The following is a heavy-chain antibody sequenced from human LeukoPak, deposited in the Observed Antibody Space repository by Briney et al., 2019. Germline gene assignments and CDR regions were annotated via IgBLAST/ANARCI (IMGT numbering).Heavy chain of an antibody. CDR3: ARLEAARPAAPPL. CDR2: IKQDGSEK. J-gene: IGHJ4*02. Sequence: PGGSLRLSCAASGFTFSRFAMSWVRQAPGKGLEWVANIKQDGSEKYYVDSVKGRFTISRDNAKNSLYLQMNSLRAEDTAVYYCARLEAARPAAPPLWGQGTLVTVSS. D-gene: IGHD6-6*01. V-gene: IGHV3-7*01. CDR1: GFTFSRFA.